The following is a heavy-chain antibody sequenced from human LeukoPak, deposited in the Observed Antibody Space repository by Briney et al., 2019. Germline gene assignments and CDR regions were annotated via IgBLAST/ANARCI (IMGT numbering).Heavy chain of an antibody. D-gene: IGHD3-10*01. CDR1: GGSISSSSHY. Sequence: SETLSLTCSVSGGSISSSSHYWAWIRQPPGKGLEWIANIYYSGNTYYNPSLKSRVTISVDTSKNQFSLKLSSVTAAGTAVYYCARGRVWFGFFDLWGRGTLLTVSA. V-gene: IGHV4-39*01. CDR2: IYYSGNT. J-gene: IGHJ2*01. CDR3: ARGRVWFGFFDL.